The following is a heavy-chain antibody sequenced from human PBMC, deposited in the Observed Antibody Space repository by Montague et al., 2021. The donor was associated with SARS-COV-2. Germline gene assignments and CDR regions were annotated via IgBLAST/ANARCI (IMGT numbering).Heavy chain of an antibody. D-gene: IGHD3-16*01. Sequence: ETLSLTCVVYGDSISADNWWTWVRLPPGKVLGWVGEIYHTGSTNYKPSLKSRVSMSVDTSWNQFSLRMTSVTAADAAIYCCARKGCGGSDLDYWGQGTLVTVSS. CDR1: GDSISADNW. CDR2: IYHTGST. CDR3: ARKGCGGSDLDY. V-gene: IGHV4-4*01. J-gene: IGHJ4*02.